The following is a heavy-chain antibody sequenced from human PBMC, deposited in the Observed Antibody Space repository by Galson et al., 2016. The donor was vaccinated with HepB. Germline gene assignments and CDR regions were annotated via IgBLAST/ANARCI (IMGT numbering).Heavy chain of an antibody. Sequence: SVKVSCKASGYTFTSYDINWVRQATGQGLEWMGRMSPNSGDTGYTQKFQDRVTLTRNTSTSTVYMELSGLKSEDTGVYYCARSPLSIAFVWGGLDYWGQGTLVTVSS. CDR2: MSPNSGDT. J-gene: IGHJ4*02. CDR1: GYTFTSYD. V-gene: IGHV1-8*01. D-gene: IGHD3-16*01. CDR3: ARSPLSIAFVWGGLDY.